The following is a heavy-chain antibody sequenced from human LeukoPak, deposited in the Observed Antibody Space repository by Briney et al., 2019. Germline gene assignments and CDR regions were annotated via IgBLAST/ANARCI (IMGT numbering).Heavy chain of an antibody. J-gene: IGHJ4*02. D-gene: IGHD5-18*01. CDR2: ISSSSSYI. V-gene: IGHV3-21*01. CDR3: ARAEHYVDTAMLNGFDY. CDR1: GFTFSSYS. Sequence: GGSLGLSCAASGFTFSSYSMNWVRQAPGKGLEWVSSISSSSSYIYYADSVKGRFTISRDNAKNSLYLQMNSLRAEDTAVYYCARAEHYVDTAMLNGFDYWGQGTLVTVSS.